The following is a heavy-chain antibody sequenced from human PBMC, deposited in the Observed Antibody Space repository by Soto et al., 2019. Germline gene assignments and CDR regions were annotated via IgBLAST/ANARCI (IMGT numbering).Heavy chain of an antibody. CDR2: IWYDGSNK. CDR3: ARETGTDLVDY. Sequence: PGGSLRLSCAASGFTFSSYGMHWVRQAPGKGLEWVAVIWYDGSNKYYADSVKGRFTISRDNSKNTLYLQMNSLRAEDTAVYYCARETGTDLVDYWGQGTLVTVSS. V-gene: IGHV3-33*01. CDR1: GFTFSSYG. J-gene: IGHJ4*02. D-gene: IGHD1-1*01.